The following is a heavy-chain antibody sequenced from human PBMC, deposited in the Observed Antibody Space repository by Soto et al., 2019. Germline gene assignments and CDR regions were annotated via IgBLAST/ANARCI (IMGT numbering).Heavy chain of an antibody. Sequence: EVQLLESGGDLVQPGGSLRLSCAASGFTCGSYAISWVRQPPGKGLEWVSVISGSGRSTYYADSVKGRFTISRDNSKNTLYLQMASLRVEDTAVYYCAESYCGGDCLFDYWGQGALVTVSS. CDR3: AESYCGGDCLFDY. V-gene: IGHV3-23*01. J-gene: IGHJ4*02. CDR2: ISGSGRST. D-gene: IGHD2-21*02. CDR1: GFTCGSYA.